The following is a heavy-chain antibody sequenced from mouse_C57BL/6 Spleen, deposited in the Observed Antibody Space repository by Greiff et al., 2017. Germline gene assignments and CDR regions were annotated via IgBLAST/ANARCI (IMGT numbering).Heavy chain of an antibody. J-gene: IGHJ1*03. V-gene: IGHV5-9*01. Sequence: EVKLMESGGGLVKPGGSLKLSCAASGFTFSSYTMSWVRQTPEKRLEWVATISGGGGNTYYPDSVKGRFNISRDNAKNTLYLQMSSLRSEDTALYYCARPQSSLWYFDVWGTGTTVTVSS. CDR3: ARPQSSLWYFDV. CDR2: ISGGGGNT. D-gene: IGHD1-1*01. CDR1: GFTFSSYT.